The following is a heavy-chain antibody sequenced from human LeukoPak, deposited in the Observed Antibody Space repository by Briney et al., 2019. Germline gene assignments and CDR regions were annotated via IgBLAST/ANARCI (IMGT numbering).Heavy chain of an antibody. CDR1: GFTFSSYS. V-gene: IGHV3-21*01. CDR3: ARDQGSGWTDDAFDI. J-gene: IGHJ3*02. CDR2: ISSSSSYI. Sequence: PGGSLRLSCAASGFTFSSYSMNWVRQAPGKGLEWVSSISSSSSYIYYADSVKGRFTISRDNAKNSLYLQMNSLRAEDTAVYYCARDQGSGWTDDAFDIWGQGTMVTVSS. D-gene: IGHD6-19*01.